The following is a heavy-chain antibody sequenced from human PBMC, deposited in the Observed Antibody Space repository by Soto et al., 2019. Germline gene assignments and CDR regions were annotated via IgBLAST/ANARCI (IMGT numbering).Heavy chain of an antibody. J-gene: IGHJ4*02. Sequence: ASVQVSCKASGYTFTSYDINWVRQATGQGFEWMGWMNPNSGNTGYAQKFQGRVTMTRNTSISTAYMELSSLRSEDTAVYYCARGRGGGDGSGVYYFDYWGQGTLVTVSS. CDR2: MNPNSGNT. CDR3: ARGRGGGDGSGVYYFDY. V-gene: IGHV1-8*01. CDR1: GYTFTSYD. D-gene: IGHD3-10*01.